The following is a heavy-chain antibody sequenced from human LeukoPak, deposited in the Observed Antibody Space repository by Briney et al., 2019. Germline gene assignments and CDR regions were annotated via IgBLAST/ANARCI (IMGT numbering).Heavy chain of an antibody. D-gene: IGHD3-10*01. CDR2: IYYSGST. V-gene: IGHV4-59*01. J-gene: IGHJ4*02. CDR1: GGSISSYY. CDR3: ARGWSGYTAFDY. Sequence: SEALSLTCTVSGGSISSYYWSWIRQPPGKGLEWIGYIYYSGSTNYNPSLKSRVTISVDTSKNQFSLRLSSVTAADTAVYYCARGWSGYTAFDYRGQGTLVTVSS.